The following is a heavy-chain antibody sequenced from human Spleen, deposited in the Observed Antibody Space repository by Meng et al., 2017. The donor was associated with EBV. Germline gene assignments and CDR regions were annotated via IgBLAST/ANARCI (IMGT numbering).Heavy chain of an antibody. CDR2: IKSKIDGGTT. V-gene: IGHV3-15*01. CDR3: ITDPSQFDY. J-gene: IGHJ4*02. CDR1: GFTFSIAW. Sequence: EVQLGESGGGLVKPWGSLRLSFTASGFTFSIAWMNWVRQAPGKGLEWVGRIKSKIDGGTTDYTAPVKGRFTISRDDSKNTLYLQMNSLKTEDTAVYYCITDPSQFDYWGQGTLVTVSS.